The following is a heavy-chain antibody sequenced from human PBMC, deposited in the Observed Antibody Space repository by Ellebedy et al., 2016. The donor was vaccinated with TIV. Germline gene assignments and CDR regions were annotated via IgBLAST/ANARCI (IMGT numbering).Heavy chain of an antibody. J-gene: IGHJ6*02. CDR1: GFTFSSYG. D-gene: IGHD2-2*01. V-gene: IGHV3-30*12. Sequence: GGSLRLSXAASGFTFSSYGMHWVRQAPGKGLEWVAVISYDGSNKYYADSVKGRFTISRDNSKNTLYLQMNSLRAEDTAVYYCARAFRVVPAAVTLAKTPTMRAYYYYGMDVWGQGTTVTVSS. CDR3: ARAFRVVPAAVTLAKTPTMRAYYYYGMDV. CDR2: ISYDGSNK.